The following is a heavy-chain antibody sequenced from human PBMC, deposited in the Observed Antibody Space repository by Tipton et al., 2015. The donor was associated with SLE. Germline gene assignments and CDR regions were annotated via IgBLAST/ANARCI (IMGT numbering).Heavy chain of an antibody. Sequence: TYFDPSLKSRVTMSMDTSKNQVFLRLSSVTAADTAVYYCVRHDYDDNGYYMQYFDYWGQGTLVTVSS. V-gene: IGHV4-39*01. CDR2: T. CDR3: VRHDYDDNGYYMQYFDY. D-gene: IGHD3-22*01. J-gene: IGHJ4*02.